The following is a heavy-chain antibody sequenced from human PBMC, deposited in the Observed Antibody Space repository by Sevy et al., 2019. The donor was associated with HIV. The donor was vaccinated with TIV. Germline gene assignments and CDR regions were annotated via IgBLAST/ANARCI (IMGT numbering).Heavy chain of an antibody. CDR2: IRSKAYGGTT. CDR3: TRVEGAADWGMDV. J-gene: IGHJ6*02. Sequence: GGSLRLSCAASGFTFSGYAMHWVRQAPGKGLEWVAFIRSKAYGGTTEYAASVKGRFTISRDESKSIAYLQMNSLKTEDTAVYYCTRVEGAADWGMDVWGQGTTVTVSS. D-gene: IGHD1-26*01. V-gene: IGHV3-49*04. CDR1: GFTFSGYA.